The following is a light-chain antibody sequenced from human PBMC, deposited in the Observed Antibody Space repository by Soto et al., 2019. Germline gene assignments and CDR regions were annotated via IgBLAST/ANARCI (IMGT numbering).Light chain of an antibody. CDR1: QGIRSW. V-gene: IGKV1D-12*01. CDR2: SAS. J-gene: IGKJ4*01. Sequence: DILMTQSPSSVSASVGDRVTITCRASQGIRSWLAWYQQKPGKAPKLLISSASSRQSGVPSRFSGSGSGTDFTLTISGLKPEDFATYYCQQSDTFPATFGGGTRVEIK. CDR3: QQSDTFPAT.